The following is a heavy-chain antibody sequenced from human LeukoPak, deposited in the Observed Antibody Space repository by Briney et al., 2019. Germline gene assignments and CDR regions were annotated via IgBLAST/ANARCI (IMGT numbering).Heavy chain of an antibody. CDR3: ARERGYCSGGSCYSMYCFDY. J-gene: IGHJ4*02. Sequence: ASVKVFCKASGGTFSSYAISWVRQAPGQGLEWMGGIIPIFGTANYAQKFQGRVTITTDESTSTAYMELSSLRSEDTAVYYCARERGYCSGGSCYSMYCFDYWGQGTLVTVSS. CDR2: IIPIFGTA. D-gene: IGHD2-15*01. CDR1: GGTFSSYA. V-gene: IGHV1-69*05.